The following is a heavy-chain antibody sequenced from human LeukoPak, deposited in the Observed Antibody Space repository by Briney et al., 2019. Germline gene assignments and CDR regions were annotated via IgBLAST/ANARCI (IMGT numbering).Heavy chain of an antibody. CDR2: ISAYNGNT. D-gene: IGHD3-3*01. V-gene: IGHV1-18*01. CDR1: GYTFTDYG. CDR3: ARDLRGYDFWSGSFKYYFDY. J-gene: IGHJ4*02. Sequence: ASVKVSCKASGYTFTDYGISWVRQAPGQGLEWMGWISAYNGNTKYAQKFQGRVTMTTDTSTSTAYMEVRSLRSDDTAVYYCARDLRGYDFWSGSFKYYFDYWGQGTLVTVSS.